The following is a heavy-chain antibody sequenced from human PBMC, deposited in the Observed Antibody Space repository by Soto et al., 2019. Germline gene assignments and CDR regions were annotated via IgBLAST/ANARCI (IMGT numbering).Heavy chain of an antibody. CDR1: GGSISSYY. CDR3: ARQHGSGWFGYTGPYYFDY. CDR2: IYYSGST. V-gene: IGHV4-59*08. D-gene: IGHD3-10*01. Sequence: TLSLTCTVSGGSISSYYWSWIRQPPGKGLEWIGYIYYSGSTNYNPSLKSRVTISVDTSKNQFSLKLSSVTAADTAVYYCARQHGSGWFGYTGPYYFDYWGQGTLVTVSS. J-gene: IGHJ4*02.